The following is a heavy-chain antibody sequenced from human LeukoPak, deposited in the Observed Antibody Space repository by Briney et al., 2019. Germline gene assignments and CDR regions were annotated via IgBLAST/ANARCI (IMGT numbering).Heavy chain of an antibody. V-gene: IGHV4-31*03. CDR2: IYYSGST. D-gene: IGHD5-12*01. CDR1: GGSISSGGYY. CDR3: ARGYSGYDFGGAVAVPFDY. Sequence: SETLSLTCTVSGGSISSGGYYWSWIRQHPGKGLEWIGYIYYSGSTYYNPTLKSRVTISVDTSKNQFSLKLSSVTAADTAVYYCARGYSGYDFGGAVAVPFDYWGQGTLVTVSS. J-gene: IGHJ4*02.